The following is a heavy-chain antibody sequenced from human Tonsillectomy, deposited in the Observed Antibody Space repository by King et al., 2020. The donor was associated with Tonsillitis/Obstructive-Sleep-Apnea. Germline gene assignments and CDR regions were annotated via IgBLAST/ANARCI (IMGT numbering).Heavy chain of an antibody. Sequence: LQLQESGPGLVKPSETLSLTCTVSGGSISSSSYYWGWIRQPPGKGREWIGSNYFSGGTYSNPPPKRRVTISVDTSKNQFSLKLSSVTAADTAVYYCARGYYYMDVWGKGTTVTVSS. CDR3: ARGYYYMDV. D-gene: IGHD3-10*01. V-gene: IGHV4-39*01. CDR2: NYFSGGT. CDR1: GGSISSSSYY. J-gene: IGHJ6*03.